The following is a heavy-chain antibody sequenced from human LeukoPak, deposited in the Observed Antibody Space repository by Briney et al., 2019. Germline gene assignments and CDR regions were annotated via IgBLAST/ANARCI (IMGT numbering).Heavy chain of an antibody. V-gene: IGHV3-23*01. CDR2: ISGSGSYT. J-gene: IGHJ3*02. Sequence: GGSLRLSCAAPGFTFSSYAMSWVRQAPGKGLEWVSTISGSGSYTYYADSVKGRFTISRDNSKNTLYLQMNSLRAEDTAVYYCAKGLYYYDSNAFDIWGQGTMVTVSS. CDR1: GFTFSSYA. D-gene: IGHD3-22*01. CDR3: AKGLYYYDSNAFDI.